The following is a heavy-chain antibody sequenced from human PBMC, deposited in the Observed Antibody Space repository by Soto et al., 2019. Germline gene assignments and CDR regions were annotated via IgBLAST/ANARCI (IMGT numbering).Heavy chain of an antibody. Sequence: QLQLQESGPGLVKASETLSLTCIVSGGSISEKYWNWVRQPPGKGLEWIGLIFANGHTDYNPSLKSRVTMSVDASKNQFCLRLTSMTAADTAVYYCVASLAASGLNWLDPWGRGTLVTVSS. V-gene: IGHV4-4*07. CDR2: IFANGHT. J-gene: IGHJ5*02. CDR3: VASLAASGLNWLDP. CDR1: GGSISEKY. D-gene: IGHD6-13*01.